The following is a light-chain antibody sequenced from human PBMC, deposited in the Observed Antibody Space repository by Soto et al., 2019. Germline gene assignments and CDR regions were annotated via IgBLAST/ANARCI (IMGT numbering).Light chain of an antibody. Sequence: DGVMTHSPDSLDLSLVEIATFNFKSIQSVLHSSNTLNYLGWYQQKPGQPPKLLIYWASTRASGVPDRFIGSASGTDFTLTISSLQPEDAAVYYCQQYFTTPITFGQGTRLEIK. J-gene: IGKJ5*01. V-gene: IGKV4-1*01. CDR2: WAS. CDR3: QQYFTTPIT. CDR1: QSVLHSSNTLNY.